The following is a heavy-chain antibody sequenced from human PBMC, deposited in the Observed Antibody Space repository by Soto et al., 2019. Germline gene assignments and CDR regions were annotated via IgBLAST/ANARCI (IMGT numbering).Heavy chain of an antibody. CDR3: ARSIAVAGTGDYYYSGMDV. D-gene: IGHD6-19*01. CDR1: GFTFSNYN. V-gene: IGHV3-53*01. Sequence: GGSLRLSCAASGFTFSNYNMNWVRQAPGKGLEWVSVIYSGGSTYYADSVKGRFTISRDNSKNTLYLQMNSLRAEDTAVYYCARSIAVAGTGDYYYSGMDVWGQGTTVPVSS. J-gene: IGHJ6*02. CDR2: IYSGGST.